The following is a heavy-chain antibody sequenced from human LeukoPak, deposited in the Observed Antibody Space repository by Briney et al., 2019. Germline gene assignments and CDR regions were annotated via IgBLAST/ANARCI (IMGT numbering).Heavy chain of an antibody. Sequence: SETLSLTCTVSGGSFSSYYWSWIRQPPGKGLVWIGYIYYSGSTNYNPSLKCRVTMSIDTSKNQFSLKVTSVTAADTAVYYCARVDYDSSGYFDYWGQGTPVTVSS. V-gene: IGHV4-59*01. CDR2: IYYSGST. CDR1: GGSFSSYY. J-gene: IGHJ4*02. CDR3: ARVDYDSSGYFDY. D-gene: IGHD3-22*01.